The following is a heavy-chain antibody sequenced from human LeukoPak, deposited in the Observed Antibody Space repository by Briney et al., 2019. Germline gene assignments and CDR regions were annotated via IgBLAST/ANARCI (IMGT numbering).Heavy chain of an antibody. CDR3: ARDDYSGYFFEIPSDL. CDR2: ISSGSYTI. V-gene: IGHV3-48*04. Sequence: PGGSLRLSCVSSGFRFGTYGMNWARQAPGKGLEWISYISSGSYTIYYADSVKGRFTISRDNAKNSLYLQMNGLRAEDTAMYYCARDDYSGYFFEIPSDLWGQGTLVAVSP. D-gene: IGHD5-12*01. J-gene: IGHJ5*02. CDR1: GFRFGTYG.